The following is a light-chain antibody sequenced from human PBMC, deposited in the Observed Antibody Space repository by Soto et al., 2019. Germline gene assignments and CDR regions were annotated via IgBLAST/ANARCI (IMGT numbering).Light chain of an antibody. J-gene: IGLJ2*01. CDR2: GNN. V-gene: IGLV1-44*01. Sequence: QSVLTQPPSASGTPGQRVTISCSASSSKIGSNTVNWYQQLPGTAPKLLIYGNNQRPSGVPDRFSGSRSGTSASLAISGLXSEDEXDYYXAAWDDSLNGLVVFGGGTKLTVL. CDR1: SSKIGSNT. CDR3: AAWDDSLNGLVV.